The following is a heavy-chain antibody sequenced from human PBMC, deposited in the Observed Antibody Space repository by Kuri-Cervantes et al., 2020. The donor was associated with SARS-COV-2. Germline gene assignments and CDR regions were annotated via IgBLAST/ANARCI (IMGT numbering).Heavy chain of an antibody. V-gene: IGHV3-23*05. CDR2: VYSSDART. CDR3: AKVGLAQNDFWSGYYTG. Sequence: GGSLRLSCAASGVSFSNYAMSWVRQAPGRGLEWVAVVYSSDARTYYADSAKGRFSISRDNSKNTVYLQMNSLRVEDTAVYYCAKVGLAQNDFWSGYYTGWGQGTLVTVSS. D-gene: IGHD3-3*01. J-gene: IGHJ4*02. CDR1: GVSFSNYA.